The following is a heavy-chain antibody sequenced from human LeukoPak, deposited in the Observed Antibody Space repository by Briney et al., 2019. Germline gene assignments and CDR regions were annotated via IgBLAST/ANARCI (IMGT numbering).Heavy chain of an antibody. J-gene: IGHJ4*02. D-gene: IGHD3-10*02. V-gene: IGHV3-30-3*01. CDR2: ISYDGSIK. CDR3: ARDLSNVPGQY. CDR1: ALTFSSYA. Sequence: PGGSLRLSFAASALTFSSYAMHFFRKAPSMGTERVAVISYDGSIKYYADSVKGRFTISRDISKSTLSLQMNSLRAEDTALYYCARDLSNVPGQYWGQGTLVTVSS.